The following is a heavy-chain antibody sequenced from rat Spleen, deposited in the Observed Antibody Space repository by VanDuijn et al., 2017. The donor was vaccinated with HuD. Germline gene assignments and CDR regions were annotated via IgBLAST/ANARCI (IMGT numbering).Heavy chain of an antibody. CDR2: MWSGGST. CDR3: TRTRYYSGDDY. D-gene: IGHD1-1*01. V-gene: IGHV2S63*01. CDR1: GFSLTDYS. Sequence: EVQLKESGPGLVQPSQTLSLTCTVSGFSLTDYSVHWVRQPPGKGLEWMGVMWSGGSTAYNSALKSPLSISRDTSKSQVFLKMNSLQTEDTAIYYCTRTRYYSGDDYWGQGVMVTVSS. J-gene: IGHJ2*01.